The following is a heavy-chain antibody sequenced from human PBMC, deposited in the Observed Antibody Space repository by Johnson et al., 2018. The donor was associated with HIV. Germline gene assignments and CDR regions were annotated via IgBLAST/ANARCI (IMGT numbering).Heavy chain of an antibody. D-gene: IGHD1/OR15-1a*01. CDR1: GFIFSDYC. J-gene: IGHJ3*02. CDR2: ISSSGDTT. CDR3: AIIWNNTFDI. Sequence: QVQLVESGGDLVKPGGSLRLSCAASGFIFSDYCMSWIRQAPGKGLEWVSYISSSGDTTYYADFVKGRFSISRDNSKNTLYLQMNSLRAEDTAVYYCAIIWNNTFDIWGQGTMVTVSS. V-gene: IGHV3-11*04.